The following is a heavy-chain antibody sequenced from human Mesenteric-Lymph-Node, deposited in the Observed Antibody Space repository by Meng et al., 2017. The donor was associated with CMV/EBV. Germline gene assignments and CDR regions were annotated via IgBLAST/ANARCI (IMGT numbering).Heavy chain of an antibody. J-gene: IGHJ3*02. CDR1: GFTFSSYS. Sequence: GGSLKISCAASGFTFSSYSMNWVRQAPGKGLEWVSSISSSSSYIYYADSVKGRFTISRDNAKSSLYLQMNSLRAEDTAVYYCARTQHQLLYEAFDIWGQGTMVTVSS. CDR2: ISSSSSYI. D-gene: IGHD2-2*02. CDR3: ARTQHQLLYEAFDI. V-gene: IGHV3-21*01.